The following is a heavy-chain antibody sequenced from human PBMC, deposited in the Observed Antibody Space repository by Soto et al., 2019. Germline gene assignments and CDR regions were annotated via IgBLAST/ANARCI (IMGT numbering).Heavy chain of an antibody. CDR1: GFSFSSYA. J-gene: IGHJ3*01. CDR2: ISGSGSNT. V-gene: IGHV3-23*01. D-gene: IGHD3-10*02. Sequence: GGALRLYGAASGFSFSSYAMTWVRQAPGRGLEWVSAISGSGSNTYYADSVKGRFTVSTDNSKNTLFLQVNSVRVEESSIYYCAKPKGGHCSCCSDFDVWGQGTVVTVSS. CDR3: AKPKGGHCSCCSDFDV.